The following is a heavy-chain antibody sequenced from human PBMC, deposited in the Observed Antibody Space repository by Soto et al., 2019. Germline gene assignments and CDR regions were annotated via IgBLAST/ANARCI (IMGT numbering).Heavy chain of an antibody. J-gene: IGHJ5*02. D-gene: IGHD1-26*01. CDR3: ARLMGAGGGNWCEP. CDR1: GGSISSSSYY. V-gene: IGHV4-39*01. Sequence: SSETLSLTCTVSGGSISSSSYYWGWIRHPPGKGLEWIGSIYYSGSTYYNPSLKSRVTISVDTSKNQFSLKLSSVTAADTAVYYCARLMGAGGGNWCEPWGQGNMVSVSS. CDR2: IYYSGST.